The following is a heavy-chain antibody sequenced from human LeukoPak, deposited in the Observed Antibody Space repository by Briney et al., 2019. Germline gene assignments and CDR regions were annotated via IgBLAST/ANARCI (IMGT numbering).Heavy chain of an antibody. CDR1: GFTFDDYA. CDR2: ISWNSGSI. CDR3: AKGWNYYGSGSYFIKGGDYFDY. Sequence: GRSLRLSCAASGFTFDDYAMHWVRPAPVKGLEWVSGISWNSGSIGYADSVKGRFTISRDNAKNSLYLQMNSLRAEDTALYYCAKGWNYYGSGSYFIKGGDYFDYWGQGTLVTVSS. J-gene: IGHJ4*02. V-gene: IGHV3-9*01. D-gene: IGHD3-10*01.